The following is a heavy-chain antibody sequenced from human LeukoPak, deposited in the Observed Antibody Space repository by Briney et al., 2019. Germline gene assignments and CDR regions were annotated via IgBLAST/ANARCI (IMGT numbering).Heavy chain of an antibody. Sequence: GGSLRLSCAASGFTFSSYEMNWVRQAPGKGLEWVSYISSSSSTIYYADSVKGRFTISRDNAKNSLYLQMNSLRAEDTAVYYCARQGYCSGGSCCFFDYWGQGTLVTVSS. CDR2: ISSSSSTI. CDR1: GFTFSSYE. J-gene: IGHJ4*02. CDR3: ARQGYCSGGSCCFFDY. D-gene: IGHD2-15*01. V-gene: IGHV3-48*01.